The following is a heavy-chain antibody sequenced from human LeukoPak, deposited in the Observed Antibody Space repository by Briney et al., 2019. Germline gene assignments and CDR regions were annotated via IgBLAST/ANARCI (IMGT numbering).Heavy chain of an antibody. CDR1: GGTSSSYA. Sequence: ASVKVSCKASGGTSSSYAISWVRQAPGQGLEWMGGIIPIFGTANYAQKLQGRVTITTDESTSTAYMELSSLRSEDTAVYYCARAGVGYCSSISCYGPYYYYMDVWGKGTTVTVSS. V-gene: IGHV1-69*05. CDR2: IIPIFGTA. J-gene: IGHJ6*03. CDR3: ARAGVGYCSSISCYGPYYYYMDV. D-gene: IGHD2-2*01.